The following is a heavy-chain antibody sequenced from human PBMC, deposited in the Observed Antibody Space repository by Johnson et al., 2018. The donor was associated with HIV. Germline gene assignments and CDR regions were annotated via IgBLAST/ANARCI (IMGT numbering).Heavy chain of an antibody. D-gene: IGHD3-22*01. V-gene: IGHV3-20*04. CDR1: GFTFDDFG. J-gene: IGHJ3*02. Sequence: EVQLVESGGGVVRPGGSLRLCCAASGFTFDDFGMSWVRQAPGKGLEWVSNVNWNGGSTGYADSVKGRFTISRDNAKNSLYLQMKSLRDEETALYYCARDMGYKYYDSSGHTARYDAFDMWGQGTMVTVSS. CDR2: VNWNGGST. CDR3: ARDMGYKYYDSSGHTARYDAFDM.